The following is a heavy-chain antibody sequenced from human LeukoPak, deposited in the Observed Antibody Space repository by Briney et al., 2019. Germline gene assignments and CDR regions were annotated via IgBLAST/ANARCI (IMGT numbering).Heavy chain of an antibody. J-gene: IGHJ4*02. Sequence: PSETLSLTCKVSGGSISDYYWSRIRQPAGKGLEWIGRLDSSGSTNYNSSLKSRVTMSIDRSQFSLRLTSVTAADTAIYYCARGTSCGSKCFFEYWGQGILVTASS. V-gene: IGHV4-4*07. CDR1: GGSISDYY. CDR3: ARGTSCGSKCFFEY. CDR2: LDSSGST. D-gene: IGHD2-21*01.